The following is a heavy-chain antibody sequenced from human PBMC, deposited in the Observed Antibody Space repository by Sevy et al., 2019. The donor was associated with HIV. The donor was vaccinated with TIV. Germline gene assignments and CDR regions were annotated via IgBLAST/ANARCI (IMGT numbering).Heavy chain of an antibody. Sequence: ASVKVSCKVFGYSLSKLSTHWVRQAPGKGLEWMGSLDPRHGEITYAQRLQGRVTMTEDTSTDTAYMELSSLTSEDTATYYCATVGLGYYSGASYYQGDWFDPWGQGTLVTVSS. CDR2: LDPRHGEI. CDR3: ATVGLGYYSGASYYQGDWFDP. D-gene: IGHD2-15*01. J-gene: IGHJ5*02. CDR1: GYSLSKLS. V-gene: IGHV1-24*01.